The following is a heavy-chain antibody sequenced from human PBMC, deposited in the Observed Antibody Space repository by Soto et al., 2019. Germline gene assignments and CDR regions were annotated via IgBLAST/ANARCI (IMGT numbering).Heavy chain of an antibody. CDR1: GYSFSSYS. CDR2: ISSSSHV. D-gene: IGHD3-10*01. J-gene: IGHJ4*02. CDR3: ARERTMDV. V-gene: IGHV3-21*01. Sequence: PGGSLRLSCAASGYSFSSYSMNWVRQAPGKGLEWVSSISSSSHVYYTDSVKGRFTISRDNAKNSLYLQMNSLIAEDTAVYYCARERTMDVWGQGTLVTVSS.